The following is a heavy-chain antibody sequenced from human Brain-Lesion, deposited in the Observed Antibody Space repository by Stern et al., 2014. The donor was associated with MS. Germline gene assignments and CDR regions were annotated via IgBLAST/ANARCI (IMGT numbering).Heavy chain of an antibody. CDR3: ARDQRGITIFGVVTDYYYLGMDV. J-gene: IGHJ6*02. CDR2: INPNTGGT. V-gene: IGHV1-2*02. Sequence: MQLVESGAEVKKPGASVTVSCKTSGYIFTGYYIPWVRQAPGQGLEWMAWINPNTGGTTYAQKFQGRVTMSRDTSISTAYVELSSLTYDDTDVYYCARDQRGITIFGVVTDYYYLGMDVWGQGTTVTVSS. CDR1: GYIFTGYY. D-gene: IGHD3-3*01.